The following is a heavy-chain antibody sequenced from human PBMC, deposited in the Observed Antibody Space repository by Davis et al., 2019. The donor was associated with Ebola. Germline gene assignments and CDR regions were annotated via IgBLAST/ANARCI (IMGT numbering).Heavy chain of an antibody. V-gene: IGHV1-2*04. CDR1: GYTFTGYY. CDR3: ARGAIAAEGGAFDI. Sequence: AASVKVSCKASGYTFTGYYMHWVRQAPGQGLEWMGWINPNSGGTNYAQKFQGWVTMTRDTSISTAYMELSRLRSDDTAVYYRARGAIAAEGGAFDIWGQGTMVTVSS. J-gene: IGHJ3*02. CDR2: INPNSGGT. D-gene: IGHD6-13*01.